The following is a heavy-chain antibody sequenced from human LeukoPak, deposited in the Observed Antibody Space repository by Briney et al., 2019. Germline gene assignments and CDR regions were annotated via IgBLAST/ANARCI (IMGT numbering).Heavy chain of an antibody. CDR1: GGSFSGYY. V-gene: IGHV4-34*01. Sequence: SETLSLTCAVYGGSFSGYYWSWIRQPPGKGLEWIGEINHSGSTNYNPSLKSRVTISVDTSKNQFSLKLSSVTAADTAVYYCARYYYDSRGYLADWYFDLWGRGTLVTVSS. J-gene: IGHJ2*01. D-gene: IGHD3-22*01. CDR2: INHSGST. CDR3: ARYYYDSRGYLADWYFDL.